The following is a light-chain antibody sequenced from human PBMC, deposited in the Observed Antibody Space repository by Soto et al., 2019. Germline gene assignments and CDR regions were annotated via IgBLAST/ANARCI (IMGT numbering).Light chain of an antibody. CDR2: LGS. V-gene: IGKV2-28*01. J-gene: IGKJ3*01. CDR3: MQALQTHT. CDR1: QSFLHSNGYNY. Sequence: DIVMTQSPLSLPVTPGEPASISCRSSQSFLHSNGYNYLDWYLQKPGQSPQLLIYLGSNRASGVPDRFSGSGSGTDFTLKISRVEAEDVGVYYCMQALQTHTFGPGTKVDIK.